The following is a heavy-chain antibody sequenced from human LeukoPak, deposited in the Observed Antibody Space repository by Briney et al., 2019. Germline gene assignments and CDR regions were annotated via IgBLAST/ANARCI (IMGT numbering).Heavy chain of an antibody. Sequence: PSETLSLTCAVYGGSFSGYYWSWIRQPPGKGLEWIGEINHSGSTNYNPSLKSRVTISVDTSKNQFSLKLSSVTAADTAVYYCARGGRGASLPPKPYANWFDPWGQGTLVTVSS. D-gene: IGHD2-2*01. CDR2: INHSGST. CDR3: ARGGRGASLPPKPYANWFDP. CDR1: GGSFSGYY. V-gene: IGHV4-34*01. J-gene: IGHJ5*02.